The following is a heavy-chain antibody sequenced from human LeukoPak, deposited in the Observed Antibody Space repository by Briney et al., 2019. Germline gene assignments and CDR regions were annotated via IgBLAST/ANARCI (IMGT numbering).Heavy chain of an antibody. D-gene: IGHD2-2*01. CDR1: GFTFSSYA. CDR2: ISYDGSNK. Sequence: PGGSLRLSCAASGFTFSSYAMHWVRQAPGKGLEWVAVISYDGSNKYYADSVKGRFTISRDNSKNTLYLQMNSLRAEDTAVYYCARGNRYCSSTSCPGVFQHWGQGTLVTVSS. V-gene: IGHV3-30-3*01. CDR3: ARGNRYCSSTSCPGVFQH. J-gene: IGHJ1*01.